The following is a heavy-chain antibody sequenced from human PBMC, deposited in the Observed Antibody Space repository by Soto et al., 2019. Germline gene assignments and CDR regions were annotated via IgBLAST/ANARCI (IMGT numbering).Heavy chain of an antibody. V-gene: IGHV1-18*01. CDR1: GYTFTSYG. Sequence: GASVKVSCKASGYTFTSYGISWVRQAPGQGLEWMGWISAYNGNTNYAQKLQGRVTMTTDTSTSTAYMELRSLRSDDTAVYYCARLYGSGSYYNYYFDYWGQGTLVTVSS. D-gene: IGHD3-10*01. J-gene: IGHJ4*02. CDR2: ISAYNGNT. CDR3: ARLYGSGSYYNYYFDY.